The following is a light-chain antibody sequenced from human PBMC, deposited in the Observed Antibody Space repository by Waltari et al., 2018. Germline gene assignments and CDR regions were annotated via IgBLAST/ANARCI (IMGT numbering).Light chain of an antibody. CDR2: GAS. Sequence: EVLMTQSPVTLSVSPGESVTLSCTASQSIHENLAWYQQKPGQAPRLLTYGASTRATAVPARSRGSGSGTEVTLTIRSLQSEDCGVYYCQQYNRWPPLTFGGGTKVDIK. CDR3: QQYNRWPPLT. V-gene: IGKV3-15*01. CDR1: QSIHEN. J-gene: IGKJ4*01.